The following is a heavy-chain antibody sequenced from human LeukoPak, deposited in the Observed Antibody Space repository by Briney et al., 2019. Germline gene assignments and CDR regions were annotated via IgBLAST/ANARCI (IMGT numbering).Heavy chain of an antibody. D-gene: IGHD6-19*01. V-gene: IGHV5-51*01. Sequence: GESLKISCEVSGYRFTSYWIGWVRQMPGKGLEWMGIIYPGDSDTRYSPSFQGQVTISADKSISTAYLQWSSLKASDTAMYYCARHSAVLAVAGPPDYWGQGTLVTVSS. CDR3: ARHSAVLAVAGPPDY. J-gene: IGHJ4*02. CDR2: IYPGDSDT. CDR1: GYRFTSYW.